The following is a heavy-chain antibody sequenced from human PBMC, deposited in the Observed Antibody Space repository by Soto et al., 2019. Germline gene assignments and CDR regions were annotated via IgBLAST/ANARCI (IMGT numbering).Heavy chain of an antibody. CDR3: ARDGSGYQWDFDV. Sequence: QVQLQQSGPVLVKPSQTLSLICAISGDSVSSASATWSWIRQSPSGRLEWLGRTYYRSKWHNDYAVIVKSRIAIIPDTSKNQLTLQLSSVTLEDTAVYFCARDGSGYQWDFDVWGRGSLVTVSS. D-gene: IGHD5-12*01. CDR1: GDSVSSASAT. CDR2: TYYRSKWHN. J-gene: IGHJ2*01. V-gene: IGHV6-1*01.